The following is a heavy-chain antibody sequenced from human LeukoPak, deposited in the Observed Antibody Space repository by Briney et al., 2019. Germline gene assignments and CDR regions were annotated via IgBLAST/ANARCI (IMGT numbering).Heavy chain of an antibody. J-gene: IGHJ4*02. V-gene: IGHV4-39*01. D-gene: IGHD2-21*02. CDR3: ARLKSYCGGDCYPDQFHN. Sequence: SETPSLTCSVSGVSITSSDFYWGWIRQPPGKGLEWIATISYSGRTYYNPSLKTRLTISVDTSKNQFSLKLLSVAAADTAVYYCARLKSYCGGDCYPDQFHNWGQGTLVTVSS. CDR1: GVSITSSDFY. CDR2: ISYSGRT.